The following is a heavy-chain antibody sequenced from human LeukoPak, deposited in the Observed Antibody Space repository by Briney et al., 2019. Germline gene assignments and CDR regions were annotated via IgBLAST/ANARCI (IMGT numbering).Heavy chain of an antibody. CDR2: INPNSGGT. V-gene: IGHV1-2*02. CDR3: ASESGSPYYYYGMDV. Sequence: ASVKVSCKASGYTFTSYYMHWVRQAPGQGLEWMGWINPNSGGTNYAQKFQGRVTMTRDTSISTAYMELSRLRSDDTAVYYCASESGSPYYYYGMDVWGQGTTVTVSS. CDR1: GYTFTSYY. D-gene: IGHD1-26*01. J-gene: IGHJ6*02.